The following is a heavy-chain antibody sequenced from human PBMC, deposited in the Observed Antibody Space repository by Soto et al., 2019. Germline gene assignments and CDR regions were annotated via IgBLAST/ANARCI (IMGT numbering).Heavy chain of an antibody. J-gene: IGHJ4*02. Sequence: PSETLSLTCTVSGGSINTFYWSWVRQPAGKGLEWIGRIFSSGSTSFNPSLESRVAMSVDTSKNHFSLNLSSVTAAGMAVYYCARGGSYSAYNFAHGIQLWSFDFWGQGALVTVSS. CDR1: GGSINTFY. CDR3: ARGGSYSAYNFAHGIQLWSFDF. V-gene: IGHV4-4*07. D-gene: IGHD5-12*01. CDR2: IFSSGST.